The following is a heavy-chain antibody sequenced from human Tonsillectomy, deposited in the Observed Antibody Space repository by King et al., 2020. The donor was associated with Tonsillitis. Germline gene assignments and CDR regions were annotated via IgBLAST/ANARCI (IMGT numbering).Heavy chain of an antibody. J-gene: IGHJ3*02. Sequence: VQLVESGGGLVQPGGSLRLSCAASGFTFSSYALSWVRQAPGKGLEWVSGIVGNGDNTYYADSVKGRFTISRDTSKNTLYLQMNSLKAEDSALYYCAKDDRATGNQYSAMDIWGHGTMVTVSS. CDR2: IVGNGDNT. CDR1: GFTFSSYA. D-gene: IGHD1-14*01. CDR3: AKDDRATGNQYSAMDI. V-gene: IGHV3-23*04.